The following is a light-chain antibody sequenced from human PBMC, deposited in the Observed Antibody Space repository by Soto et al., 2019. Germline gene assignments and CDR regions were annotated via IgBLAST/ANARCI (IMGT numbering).Light chain of an antibody. Sequence: DIQMTQSPSTLSVSVGDRVTITCRASQSIRNWLAWYQQKPGKAPKLLIYDASTLDSGVPSRFGGSGSGTEFTLTITSLQPADFATYHCQQYNSSSFGFGPGTKVDL. J-gene: IGKJ3*01. CDR1: QSIRNW. CDR2: DAS. CDR3: QQYNSSSFG. V-gene: IGKV1-5*01.